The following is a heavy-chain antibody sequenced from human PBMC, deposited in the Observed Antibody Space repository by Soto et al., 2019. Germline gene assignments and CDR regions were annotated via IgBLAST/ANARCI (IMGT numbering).Heavy chain of an antibody. D-gene: IGHD3-22*01. CDR1: GYTFTSYA. CDR2: INAGNGNT. V-gene: IGHV1-3*01. J-gene: IGHJ4*02. Sequence: GASVKVSCKASGYTFTSYAMHWVRQAPGQRLEWMGWINAGNGNTKYSQKFQGRVTITRDTSASTAYMELSSLRSEDTAVYYCARVRYYYDSSGYYPYYFDYWGQGTLVTVSS. CDR3: ARVRYYYDSSGYYPYYFDY.